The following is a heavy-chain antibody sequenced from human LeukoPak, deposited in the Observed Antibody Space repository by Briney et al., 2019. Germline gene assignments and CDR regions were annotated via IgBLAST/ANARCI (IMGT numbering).Heavy chain of an antibody. J-gene: IGHJ4*02. V-gene: IGHV1-8*03. CDR1: GYTFTSYD. D-gene: IGHD1-14*01. Sequence: WASVKVSCKASGYTFTSYDINWVRQATGQGLEWMGWMNPNSGNTGYAQKFQGRVTITRNTSISTAYMELSSLRSEDTAVYYCARDLSPREPQATWGQGTLVTVSS. CDR2: MNPNSGNT. CDR3: ARDLSPREPQAT.